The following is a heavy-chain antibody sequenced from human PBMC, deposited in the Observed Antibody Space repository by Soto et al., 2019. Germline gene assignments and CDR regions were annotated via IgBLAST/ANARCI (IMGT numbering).Heavy chain of an antibody. CDR2: ISSSSSYI. CDR3: ARDSLIAVAGYNWFDP. D-gene: IGHD6-19*01. CDR1: GFTFSSYS. Sequence: GGSLRLSCSAYGFTFSSYSMNWVRQAPWKGLEWVSSISSSSSYIYYADSVKGRFTISRDNAKNSLYLQMNSLRAEDTAVYYCARDSLIAVAGYNWFDPWGQGTLVTGSS. J-gene: IGHJ5*02. V-gene: IGHV3-21*01.